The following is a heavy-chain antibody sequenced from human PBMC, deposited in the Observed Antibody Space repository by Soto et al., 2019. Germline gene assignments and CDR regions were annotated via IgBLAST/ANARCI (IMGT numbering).Heavy chain of an antibody. CDR1: GASISSSSFY. CDR2: INHSGST. V-gene: IGHV4-39*07. D-gene: IGHD6-13*01. CDR3: ARGRPRVAAAGKRWFDP. Sequence: SQTLSLTCTVSGASISSSSFYWSWIRQPPGKGLEWIGEINHSGSTNYNPSLKSRVTISVDTSKNQFSLKLSSVTAADTAVYYCARGRPRVAAAGKRWFDPWGQGNLVTGSS. J-gene: IGHJ5*02.